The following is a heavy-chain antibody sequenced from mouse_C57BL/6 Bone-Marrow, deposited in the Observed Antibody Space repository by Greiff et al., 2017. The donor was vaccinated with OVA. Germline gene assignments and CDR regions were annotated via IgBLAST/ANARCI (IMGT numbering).Heavy chain of an antibody. CDR1: GFNIKDDY. Sequence: EVHLVESGAELVRPGASVKLSYTASGFNIKDDYMHWVKQRPEQGLEWIGWIDPENGDTDYASKFQGKATITADASSNTAYLQLSSLTSEDTAVYYCTRYYGSPAWFAYWGQGTLVTVSA. CDR3: TRYYGSPAWFAY. J-gene: IGHJ3*01. V-gene: IGHV14-4*01. D-gene: IGHD1-1*01. CDR2: IDPENGDT.